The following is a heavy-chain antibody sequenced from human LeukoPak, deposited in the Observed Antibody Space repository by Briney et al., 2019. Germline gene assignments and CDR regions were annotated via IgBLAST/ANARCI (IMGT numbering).Heavy chain of an antibody. CDR1: GFTVSSNY. D-gene: IGHD6-13*01. Sequence: GGSLRLSCAASGFTVSSNYMSWVRQAPGKGLEWVAVIWYDGSNKYYADSVKGRFTISRDNSKNTLYLQLNSLRAEDTAVYYCAREARPSSWYYYYGMDVWGQGTTVTVSS. J-gene: IGHJ6*02. V-gene: IGHV3-33*08. CDR3: AREARPSSWYYYYGMDV. CDR2: IWYDGSNK.